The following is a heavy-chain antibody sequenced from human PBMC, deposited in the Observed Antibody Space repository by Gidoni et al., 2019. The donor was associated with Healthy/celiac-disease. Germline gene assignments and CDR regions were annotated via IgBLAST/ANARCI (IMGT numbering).Heavy chain of an antibody. CDR1: GYTFTGYY. Sequence: QVQLVQSGAEVKKPGASVKVSCKASGYTFTGYYMHWVRQAPGQGLEWMGWINPNSGGTNYAQKFQGRVTMTRDTSISTAYMELSRLRSDDTAVYYCARDQGYYYDSSGYWTFDYWGQGTLVTVSS. CDR3: ARDQGYYYDSSGYWTFDY. D-gene: IGHD3-22*01. V-gene: IGHV1-2*02. J-gene: IGHJ4*02. CDR2: INPNSGGT.